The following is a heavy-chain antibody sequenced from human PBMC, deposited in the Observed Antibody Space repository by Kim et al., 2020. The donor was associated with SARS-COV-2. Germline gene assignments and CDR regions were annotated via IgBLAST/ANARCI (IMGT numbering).Heavy chain of an antibody. D-gene: IGHD3-3*01. CDR3: AREWRSITIFGVVISGMDV. J-gene: IGHJ6*02. V-gene: IGHV3-48*03. CDR1: GFTFSSYE. CDR2: ISSSCNII. Sequence: GGSLRLSCAASGFTFSSYEMNWVRQAPGKGLEWVSFISSSCNIIYYADSVKGRFTVSRDNAKNSLYLQMNSLRAEDTAVYYCAREWRSITIFGVVISGMDVWGQGTTVTVSS.